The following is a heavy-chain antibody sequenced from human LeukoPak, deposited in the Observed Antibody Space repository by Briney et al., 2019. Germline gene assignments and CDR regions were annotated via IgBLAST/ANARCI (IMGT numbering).Heavy chain of an antibody. J-gene: IGHJ3*02. Sequence: SETLSLTCTVSGGSISSYYWSWIRQPPGKGLEWIGYIYYSGSTNYNPSLKSRVTISVDTSKNQFSLKLSSVTAADTAVYYCARAEPGMAVAGTSYAFDIWGQGTTVTVSS. CDR1: GGSISSYY. CDR3: ARAEPGMAVAGTSYAFDI. D-gene: IGHD6-19*01. V-gene: IGHV4-59*01. CDR2: IYYSGST.